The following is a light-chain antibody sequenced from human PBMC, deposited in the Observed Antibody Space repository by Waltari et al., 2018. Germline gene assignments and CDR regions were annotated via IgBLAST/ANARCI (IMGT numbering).Light chain of an antibody. CDR2: RVS. J-gene: IGKJ1*01. V-gene: IGKV1-5*03. Sequence: DIQVTQYPSTLSASVGDRVTITCRASQVISPWLAWFQQKPGKAPKLLIYRVSALESGVPSRFSGSGSGTEFTLTISSLQTDDFATYYCHQYSVSSWAFGQGTRVEIK. CDR1: QVISPW. CDR3: HQYSVSSWA.